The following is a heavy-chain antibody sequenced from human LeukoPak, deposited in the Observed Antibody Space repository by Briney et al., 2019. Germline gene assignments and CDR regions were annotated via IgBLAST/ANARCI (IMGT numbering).Heavy chain of an antibody. CDR1: GFTFSSYG. CDR2: TSYDGSNK. J-gene: IGHJ3*02. D-gene: IGHD3-22*01. CDR3: AKDYYDSSGYLDDFDI. V-gene: IGHV3-30*18. Sequence: HPGGSLRLSCAASGFTFSSYGMHWVRQAPGKGLEWVAVTSYDGSNKYYVDSVKGRFTISRDNSKNTLYLQMNTLRAEDTAVYYCAKDYYDSSGYLDDFDIWGQGTMVTVSS.